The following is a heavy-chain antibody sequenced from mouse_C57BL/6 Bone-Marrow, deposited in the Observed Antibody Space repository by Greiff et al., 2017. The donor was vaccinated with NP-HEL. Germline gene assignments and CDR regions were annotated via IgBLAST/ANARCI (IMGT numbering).Heavy chain of an antibody. V-gene: IGHV1-22*01. CDR1: GYTFTDYN. J-gene: IGHJ1*03. CDR3: ARTYYGSSYVWYFDV. Sequence: EVQLVESGPELVKPGASVKMSCKASGYTFTDYNMHWVKQSHGKSLEWIGYINPNNGGTSYNQKFKGKATLTVNKSSSTAYMELRSLTSEDSAVYYCARTYYGSSYVWYFDVWGTGTTVTVSS. CDR2: INPNNGGT. D-gene: IGHD1-1*01.